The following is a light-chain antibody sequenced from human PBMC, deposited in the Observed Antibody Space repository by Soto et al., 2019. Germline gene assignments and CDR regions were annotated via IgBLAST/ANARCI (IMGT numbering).Light chain of an antibody. CDR2: GTS. CDR3: HQYGDSPQT. CDR1: QSVSNNY. J-gene: IGKJ1*01. Sequence: IVMTQSPATLSVSPGERATLSCRASQSVSNNYLAWYQQKPGQAPRLLIYGTSNRATGIPDRFSGSGSATDFTLTISRLEPEDFAVYYCHQYGDSPQTFGQGTKVDIK. V-gene: IGKV3-20*01.